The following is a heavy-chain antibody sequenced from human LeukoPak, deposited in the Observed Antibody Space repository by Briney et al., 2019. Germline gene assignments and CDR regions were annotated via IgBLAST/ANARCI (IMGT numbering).Heavy chain of an antibody. Sequence: ASVKVSCKASGYTFTGYYMHWVRQAPGQGLEWMGWINPNSGGTNYAQKFQGRVTMTRDTSISTAYMELSRLRSDDTAVYYCARVATPAVRGSYPVADWFDPWGQGTLVTVSS. CDR3: ARVATPAVRGSYPVADWFDP. J-gene: IGHJ5*02. CDR2: INPNSGGT. D-gene: IGHD3-16*02. CDR1: GYTFTGYY. V-gene: IGHV1-2*02.